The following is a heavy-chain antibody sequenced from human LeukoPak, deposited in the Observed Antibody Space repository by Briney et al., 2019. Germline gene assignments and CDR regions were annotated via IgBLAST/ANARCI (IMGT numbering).Heavy chain of an antibody. CDR3: ARAHLIAAAGYNWFDP. CDR2: INPNSGAT. Sequence: ASVKVSCKASGYTLTNYNISWVRQAPGQGLEWMGWINPNSGATNYAQKFQGRVTMTRDTSISTAYMELSRLRSDDTAVYYCARAHLIAAAGYNWFDPWGQGTLVTVSS. D-gene: IGHD6-13*01. V-gene: IGHV1-2*02. J-gene: IGHJ5*02. CDR1: GYTLTNYN.